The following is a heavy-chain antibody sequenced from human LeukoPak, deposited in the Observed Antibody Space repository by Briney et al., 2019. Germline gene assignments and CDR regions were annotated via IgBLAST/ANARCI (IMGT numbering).Heavy chain of an antibody. CDR3: ASAGIAAGTFQH. CDR2: ISSSGSTI. Sequence: GGSLRLSCAAPGFTFSDYYMSWIRQAPGKGLEWVSYISSSGSTIYYADSVKGRFTISRDNAKDSLYLQMNSLRAEETAVYYCASAGIAAGTFQHWGQGTLVTVSS. V-gene: IGHV3-11*01. D-gene: IGHD6-25*01. CDR1: GFTFSDYY. J-gene: IGHJ1*01.